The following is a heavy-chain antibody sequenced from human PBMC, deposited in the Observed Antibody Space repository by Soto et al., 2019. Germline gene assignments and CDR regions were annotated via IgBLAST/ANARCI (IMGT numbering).Heavy chain of an antibody. J-gene: IGHJ6*02. CDR2: ISYDGSNK. Sequence: QVQLVESGGGVVQPGRSLRLSCAASGFTFSSYAMHWVRQAPGKGLEWVAVISYDGSNKYYADSVKGRFTISRDNSKNTLYLQMNSLRAEDTDVYYCARDPYDFWSGYYYYYYYGMDVWGQGTTVTVSS. V-gene: IGHV3-30-3*01. CDR1: GFTFSSYA. CDR3: ARDPYDFWSGYYYYYYYGMDV. D-gene: IGHD3-3*01.